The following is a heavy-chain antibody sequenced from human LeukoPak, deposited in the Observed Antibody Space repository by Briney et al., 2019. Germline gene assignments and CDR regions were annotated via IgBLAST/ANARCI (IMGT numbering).Heavy chain of an antibody. J-gene: IGHJ4*02. Sequence: GGSLRLSCAASGFTFSSYWMSWVRQAPGKGLEWVANIKQDGSEKYYVDSVKGRFTISRDNAKNLLYLQMNSLRAEDTAVYYCARDPTIFGVVIPPVYWGQGTLVTVSS. CDR1: GFTFSSYW. CDR2: IKQDGSEK. CDR3: ARDPTIFGVVIPPVY. V-gene: IGHV3-7*01. D-gene: IGHD3-3*01.